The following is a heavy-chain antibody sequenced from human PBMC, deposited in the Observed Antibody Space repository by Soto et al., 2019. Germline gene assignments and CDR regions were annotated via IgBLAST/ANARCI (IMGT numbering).Heavy chain of an antibody. Sequence: QVQLVQSGAELKKPGASVKVSCKSSGYTFIDFYIHWVRQAPGQGLEWMGWINPNTGGAVYAQKFLGRVTMTRDTSISTAYMELSRLRSDDTATYFCARDKMVYTYGSGTFDYWGQGTVVTVSS. CDR3: ARDKMVYTYGSGTFDY. V-gene: IGHV1-2*02. CDR1: GYTFIDFY. D-gene: IGHD3-10*01. CDR2: INPNTGGA. J-gene: IGHJ4*02.